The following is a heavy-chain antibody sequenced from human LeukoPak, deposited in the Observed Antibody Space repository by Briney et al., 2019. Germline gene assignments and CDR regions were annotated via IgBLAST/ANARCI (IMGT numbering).Heavy chain of an antibody. CDR1: GFTFSSYW. V-gene: IGHV3-74*01. J-gene: IGHJ4*02. D-gene: IGHD4-23*01. Sequence: GGSLRLSCAASGFTFSSYWMHWVRQAPGKGLVWVSRINSDGSTTSYADSVKGRFTISRDNAKNTLYLQMNSLRAEDTAVYYCARDDYGGRGEFDYWGQGTLVTVSS. CDR2: INSDGSTT. CDR3: ARDDYGGRGEFDY.